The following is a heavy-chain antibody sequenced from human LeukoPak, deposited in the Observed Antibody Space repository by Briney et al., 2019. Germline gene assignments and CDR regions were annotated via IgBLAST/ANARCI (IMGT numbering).Heavy chain of an antibody. J-gene: IGHJ6*03. CDR1: GGTFSSYA. Sequence: GASVKLSCKASGGTFSSYAISWVRQAPGQGLEWMGGIIPIFGTANYAQKFQGRVTITTDESTSTAYMELSSLRSEDTAVYYCARDVRDDYYYYYMDVWGKGTTVTVSS. V-gene: IGHV1-69*05. D-gene: IGHD2-21*01. CDR2: IIPIFGTA. CDR3: ARDVRDDYYYYYMDV.